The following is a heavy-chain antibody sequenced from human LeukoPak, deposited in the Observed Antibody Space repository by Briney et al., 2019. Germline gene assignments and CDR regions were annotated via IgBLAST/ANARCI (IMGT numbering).Heavy chain of an antibody. D-gene: IGHD2-2*01. V-gene: IGHV4-61*02. J-gene: IGHJ4*02. Sequence: SETLSLTCTVSGGSISSSSYYWSWIRQPAGKGLEWIGRIYTSGSTNYNPSLKSRVTMSVDTSKNQFSLKLSSVTAADTAVYYCAIGLGYCSSTSCYVYFDYWGQGTLVTVSS. CDR2: IYTSGST. CDR1: GGSISSSSYY. CDR3: AIGLGYCSSTSCYVYFDY.